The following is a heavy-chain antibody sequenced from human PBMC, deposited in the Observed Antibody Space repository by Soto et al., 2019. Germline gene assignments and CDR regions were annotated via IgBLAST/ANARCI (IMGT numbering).Heavy chain of an antibody. CDR1: GWIFTFQY. Sequence: QMQLLQSGAEVKKTGSSVKISCKTSGWIFTFQYLHWVRQAPGQGLEWLGWITPYNGNVKYAQHFQGRISLTRDNSLTPLFLELRDLRPEDTGLYYCARSATSGDQHFIYSWGQGTLVTVSS. CDR2: ITPYNGNV. CDR3: ARSATSGDQHFIYS. D-gene: IGHD7-27*01. J-gene: IGHJ4*02. V-gene: IGHV1-45*02.